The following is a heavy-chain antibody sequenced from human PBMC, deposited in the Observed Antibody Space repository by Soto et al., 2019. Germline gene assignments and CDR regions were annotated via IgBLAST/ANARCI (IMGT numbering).Heavy chain of an antibody. CDR1: GGSFSGDY. CDR3: AGGHWFDP. J-gene: IGHJ5*02. Sequence: PSETLALTCAVYGGSFSGDYWSWIRQPPGKGLEWIGEINHSGSTNYNPSLKSRVTISVDTSKNQFSLKLSSVIAADTAVYYCAGGHWFDPWGQGTLVTVS. CDR2: INHSGST. V-gene: IGHV4-34*01.